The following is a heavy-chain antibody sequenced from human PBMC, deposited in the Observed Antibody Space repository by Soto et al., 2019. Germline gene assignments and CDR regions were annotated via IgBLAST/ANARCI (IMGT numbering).Heavy chain of an antibody. CDR3: ARDPNLHCYRTDCYVY. J-gene: IGHJ4*01. CDR1: EFTFNRAG. Sequence: GGTLRLACVASEFTFNRAGMTWVRQAPGKGLEWVSHISGSGGATYYADSVKGRFTISRDNAGNSLFLQMTSLRAEDTAVYYCARDPNLHCYRTDCYVYWGQRTLVTVSS. CDR2: ISGSGGAT. D-gene: IGHD2-2*01. V-gene: IGHV3-48*04.